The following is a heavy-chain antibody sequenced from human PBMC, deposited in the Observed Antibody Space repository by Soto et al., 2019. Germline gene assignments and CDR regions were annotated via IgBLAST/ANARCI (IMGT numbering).Heavy chain of an antibody. Sequence: PGGSLRLSCAASGFTFSNAWMNWVRQAPGKGLEWVGRIKSKTDGGTTDYAAPVKGRFTISRDDSKNTLYLQMNSLKTEDTAVYYCTTDSSSWYYYYGMDVWGQGTTVTVSS. CDR3: TTDSSSWYYYYGMDV. CDR1: GFTFSNAW. D-gene: IGHD6-13*01. V-gene: IGHV3-15*07. J-gene: IGHJ6*02. CDR2: IKSKTDGGTT.